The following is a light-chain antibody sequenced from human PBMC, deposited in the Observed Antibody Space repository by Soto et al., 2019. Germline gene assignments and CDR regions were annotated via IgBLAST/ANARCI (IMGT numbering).Light chain of an antibody. J-gene: IGKJ1*01. CDR2: KVS. V-gene: IGKV2-30*01. CDR3: MQNTHWPPPT. CDR1: QSLVYSDGNAY. Sequence: DVVMTQSALSLPVTLGQPASISCRSNQSLVYSDGNAYLTWFQQRPGQSPRRLIYKVSNRDSGVPDRFSGSGSGTNFSLKISRVEAEDVGVYHCMQNTHWPPPTFGQGTKVEI.